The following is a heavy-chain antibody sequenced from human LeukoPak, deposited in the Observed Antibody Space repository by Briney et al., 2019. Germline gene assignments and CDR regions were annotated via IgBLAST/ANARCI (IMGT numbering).Heavy chain of an antibody. CDR2: IWSDGSNK. CDR1: GFIFSHYG. Sequence: PGGSLRLSCAASGFIFSHYGFHWVRQAPGKGLEWVAVIWSDGSNKFYGDSVKGRFAISRDDSRKTVFLHMNSLRVEDTAIYFCARDAQRGFDYSNSLRYWGQGILVTVSS. J-gene: IGHJ4*02. CDR3: ARDAQRGFDYSNSLRY. D-gene: IGHD4-11*01. V-gene: IGHV3-33*01.